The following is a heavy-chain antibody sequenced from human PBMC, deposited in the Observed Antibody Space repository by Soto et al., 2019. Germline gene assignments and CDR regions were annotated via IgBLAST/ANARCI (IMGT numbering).Heavy chain of an antibody. V-gene: IGHV3-21*01. CDR2: ISSSSSYI. J-gene: IGHJ6*02. CDR3: ARVFGFGVTYYYYGMDV. Sequence: GGSLRLSCAASGFTFISYSMNWVRQAPGKGLEWVSSISSSSSYIYYADSVKGRFTISRDNAKNSLYLQMNSLRAEDTAVYYCARVFGFGVTYYYYGMDVWGQGTTVTVSS. CDR1: GFTFISYS. D-gene: IGHD3-10*01.